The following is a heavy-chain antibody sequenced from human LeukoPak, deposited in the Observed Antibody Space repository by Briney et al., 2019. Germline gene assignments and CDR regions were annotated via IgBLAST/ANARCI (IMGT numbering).Heavy chain of an antibody. D-gene: IGHD6-25*01. CDR1: GGSISSSNW. CDR2: IYHSGST. CDR3: ARDRATIAADAFDI. V-gene: IGHV4-4*02. Sequence: KPSGTLSLTCAVSGGSISSSNWWSWVRQPPGKGLEWIGEIYHSGSTYYNSSLKSRVTISVDTSKNQFSLRLSSVTAADTAVYYCARDRATIAADAFDIWGQGTMVTVSS. J-gene: IGHJ3*02.